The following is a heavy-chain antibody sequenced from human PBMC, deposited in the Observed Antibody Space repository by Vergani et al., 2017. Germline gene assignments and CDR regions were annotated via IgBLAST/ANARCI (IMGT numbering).Heavy chain of an antibody. CDR1: GGKFSNYA. CDR3: ARNKDGGYDYRAAFES. Sequence: QVQLVQSGAEVKKPGSSVKVSCRASGGKFSNYAINWVRQAPGQGLEWMGGIIPMFGTANYAQKFQDKITITADESTSTVYMELSSLKSEDTAVYYCARNKDGGYDYRAAFESWGRGTRVTVSS. J-gene: IGHJ4*02. V-gene: IGHV1-69*12. D-gene: IGHD5-12*01. CDR2: IIPMFGTA.